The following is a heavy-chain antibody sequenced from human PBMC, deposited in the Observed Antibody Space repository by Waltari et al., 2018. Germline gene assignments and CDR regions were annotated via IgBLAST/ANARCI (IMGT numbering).Heavy chain of an antibody. CDR1: GFTVSSNY. J-gene: IGHJ6*02. CDR2: ICVGAEV. CDR3: ARDVAMGLFGIPDHHGWDV. V-gene: IGHV3-53*01. Sequence: EVQLVESGGGLIQPGGSLRLSCAASGFTVSSNYLNLIRQAPGKCLEWVSGICVGAEVQYVDAVKGRLTISRDKNKNTVDLQMNTLRIEDTAIYYCARDVAMGLFGIPDHHGWDVWGQGTTVIVSS. D-gene: IGHD3-10*01.